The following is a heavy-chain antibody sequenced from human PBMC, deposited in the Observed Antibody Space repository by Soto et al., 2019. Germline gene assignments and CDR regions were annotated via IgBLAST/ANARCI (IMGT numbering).Heavy chain of an antibody. V-gene: IGHV1-2*04. CDR2: INPNSGGT. Sequence: GASVKVSCKASGYTFTGYYMHWVRQAPGQGLEWMGWINPNSGGTNYAQKFQGWVTMTRDTSISTAYMELSRLRSDGTAVYYCATQLVPAARGYYYYYYGMDVWGQGTTVTVSS. CDR1: GYTFTGYY. CDR3: ATQLVPAARGYYYYYYGMDV. J-gene: IGHJ6*02. D-gene: IGHD2-2*01.